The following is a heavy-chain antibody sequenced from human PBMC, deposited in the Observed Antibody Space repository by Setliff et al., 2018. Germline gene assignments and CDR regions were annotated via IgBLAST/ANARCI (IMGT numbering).Heavy chain of an antibody. CDR1: GDSFSNYA. CDR3: ARSPAVLGIVYLDP. J-gene: IGHJ5*02. V-gene: IGHV1-69*05. D-gene: IGHD2-15*01. CDR2: IIPMFGTP. Sequence: SVKVSCKASGDSFSNYAISWVRQAPGQGLEWMGGIIPMFGTPAYTQKFQDRVTITTDESTSTAYMELNSLTSEDTAGYYCARSPAVLGIVYLDPWGQGTLVTVSS.